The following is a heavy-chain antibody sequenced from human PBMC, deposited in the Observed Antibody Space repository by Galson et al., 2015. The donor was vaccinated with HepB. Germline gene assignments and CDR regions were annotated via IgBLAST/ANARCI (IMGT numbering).Heavy chain of an antibody. CDR2: IKSKTDGGTT. Sequence: SLRLSCAASGFTFSNAWMSWVRQAPGKGLEWVGRIKSKTDGGTTDYAAPVKGRFTISRDDSKNTLYLQMNSLKTEDTAVYYCTTVNEGFGESVVHYYFDYWGQGTLVTVSS. CDR1: GFTFSNAW. J-gene: IGHJ4*02. D-gene: IGHD3-10*01. CDR3: TTVNEGFGESVVHYYFDY. V-gene: IGHV3-15*01.